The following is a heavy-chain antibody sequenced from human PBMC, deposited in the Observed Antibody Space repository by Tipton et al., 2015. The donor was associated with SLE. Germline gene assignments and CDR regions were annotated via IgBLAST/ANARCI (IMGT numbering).Heavy chain of an antibody. CDR2: INHSGST. J-gene: IGHJ4*02. V-gene: IGHV4-34*01. Sequence: TLSLTCTVSGGSFSGYYWSWIRQPPGKGLEWIGEINHSGSTNYNPSLKSRVTISVDTSKNQFSLKLSSVTAADTAVYYCARDRGESPYWGQGTLVTVSS. CDR1: GGSFSGYY. CDR3: ARDRGESPY. D-gene: IGHD3-16*02.